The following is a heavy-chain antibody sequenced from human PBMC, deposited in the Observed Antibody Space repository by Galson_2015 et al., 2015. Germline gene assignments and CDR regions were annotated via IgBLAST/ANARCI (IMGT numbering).Heavy chain of an antibody. D-gene: IGHD2-21*02. J-gene: IGHJ4*02. CDR3: AKDRRAVVMSAIDY. Sequence: SLRLSCAASGFTFSSSAMNWVRQAPGKGLEWVSALSHTGSSIYYADSVKGRFTISRDNSKKTLYLHLNSLRADDTAVYYCAKDRRAVVMSAIDYWGQGTQVTVSS. CDR2: LSHTGSSI. CDR1: GFTFSSSA. V-gene: IGHV3-23*01.